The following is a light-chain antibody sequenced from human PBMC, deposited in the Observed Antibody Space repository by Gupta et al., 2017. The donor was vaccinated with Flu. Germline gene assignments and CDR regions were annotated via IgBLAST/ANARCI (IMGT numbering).Light chain of an antibody. CDR3: QSFDGSQQV. J-gene: IGLJ3*02. CDR2: EDD. V-gene: IGLV6-57*03. Sequence: FLLTQPHSVSESPGKTETISCTRSSGSIASKYVQWYQQRPDSAPTTVIYEDDQRPYGVSDRFSGHVDSASNSASLSVSGLRTEDEADYYCQSFDGSQQVFGGGTKVTAL. CDR1: SGSIASKY.